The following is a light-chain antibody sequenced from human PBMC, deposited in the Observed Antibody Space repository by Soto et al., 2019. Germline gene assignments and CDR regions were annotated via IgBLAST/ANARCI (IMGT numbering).Light chain of an antibody. J-gene: IGKJ4*01. V-gene: IGKV3-15*01. Sequence: EIVMTQSTATLSVSPGERATLSCRASQSVSSNLAWYQQKPGQAPRLLIYGASTRATGIPARFRGRGSGTEFTLTISSLQSEDLSVYYFQQYNNWPLTFGGWTKVEIK. CDR1: QSVSSN. CDR2: GAS. CDR3: QQYNNWPLT.